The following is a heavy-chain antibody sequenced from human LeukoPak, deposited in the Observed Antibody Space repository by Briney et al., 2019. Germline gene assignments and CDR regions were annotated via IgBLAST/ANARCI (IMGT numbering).Heavy chain of an antibody. J-gene: IGHJ5*02. CDR1: GFTFTSLG. D-gene: IGHD3-3*02. CDR2: IEHDGTTK. Sequence: GGSLRLSCPASGFTFTSLGMHWVRQAPGKGLEWVAFIEHDGTTKYYADSVKGRFSISRVNSKNTLFLQMNSLRADDTSMYYCVTDLHGINWYVHWGQGTLVSVSS. V-gene: IGHV3-30*02. CDR3: VTDLHGINWYVH.